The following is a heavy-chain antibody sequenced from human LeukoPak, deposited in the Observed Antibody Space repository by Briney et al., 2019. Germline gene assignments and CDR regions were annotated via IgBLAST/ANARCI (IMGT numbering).Heavy chain of an antibody. Sequence: PSETLSLTCTVSGGSISSYYWSWIRQPPGKGLEWIGYIYTSGSTNYNPALKSRVTISVDTSKIQFSLNLSSVTAADTAVYYCARHRGSYRFDYWGQGTLVTVSS. CDR1: GGSISSYY. D-gene: IGHD1-26*01. CDR3: ARHRGSYRFDY. V-gene: IGHV4-4*09. J-gene: IGHJ4*02. CDR2: IYTSGST.